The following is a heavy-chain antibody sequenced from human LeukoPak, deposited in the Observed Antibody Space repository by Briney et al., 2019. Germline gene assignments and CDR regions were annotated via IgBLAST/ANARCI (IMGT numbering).Heavy chain of an antibody. V-gene: IGHV1-69*05. CDR2: IIPIFGTA. Sequence: SVKVSCKASGYTFTSYGISWVRQAPGQGLEWMGGIIPIFGTANYAQKFQGRVTITTDESTSTAYMELSSLRSEDTAVYYCAREDPRWLDPWGQGTLVTVSS. CDR3: AREDPRWLDP. J-gene: IGHJ5*02. CDR1: GYTFTSYG.